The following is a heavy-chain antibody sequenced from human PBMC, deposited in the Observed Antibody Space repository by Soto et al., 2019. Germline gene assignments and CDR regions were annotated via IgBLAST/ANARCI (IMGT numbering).Heavy chain of an antibody. D-gene: IGHD3-10*01. V-gene: IGHV4-39*01. CDR3: ARRPLVRGIIPYYFDS. J-gene: IGHJ4*02. CDR2: IYYSGSA. Sequence: QLQLQESGPGLVKPSETLSLTCTVSGGSINNSSFYWGWVRQPPGKRLEWIGSIYYSGSAYYNPSLKSRLTISVDTSKNQFSLNLSSVIAADTAVYFCARRPLVRGIIPYYFDSWGQGTLVTVSS. CDR1: GGSINNSSFY.